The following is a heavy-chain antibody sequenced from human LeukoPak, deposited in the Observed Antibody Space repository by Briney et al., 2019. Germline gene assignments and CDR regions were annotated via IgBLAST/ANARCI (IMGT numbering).Heavy chain of an antibody. J-gene: IGHJ6*02. D-gene: IGHD2/OR15-2a*01. Sequence: AGGSLRLSCAASGFTFSNYWMHWVRQAPGKGLVWVSRINSDGSTTNYADSVKGRFTISRDNAKNTLFLQTNSLRAEDTAVYYCASLQNVPSYYYYYVMDVWGQGTTVTVSS. CDR3: ASLQNVPSYYYYYVMDV. CDR1: GFTFSNYW. V-gene: IGHV3-74*01. CDR2: INSDGSTT.